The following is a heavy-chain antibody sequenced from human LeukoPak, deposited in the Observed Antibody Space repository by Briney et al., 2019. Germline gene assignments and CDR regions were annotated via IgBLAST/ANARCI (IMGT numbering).Heavy chain of an antibody. CDR3: ARDPGITIFGVVNVWGGTGTYYFDY. V-gene: IGHV3-21*01. D-gene: IGHD3-3*01. CDR1: GFTFSSYS. CDR2: ISSSSSYI. J-gene: IGHJ4*02. Sequence: GGSLRLSCAASGFTFSSYSMNWVRQAPGKGLEWVSSISSSSSYIYYADSVKGRFTISRDNAKNPLYLQMNSLRAEDTAVYYCARDPGITIFGVVNVWGGTGTYYFDYWGQGTLVTVSS.